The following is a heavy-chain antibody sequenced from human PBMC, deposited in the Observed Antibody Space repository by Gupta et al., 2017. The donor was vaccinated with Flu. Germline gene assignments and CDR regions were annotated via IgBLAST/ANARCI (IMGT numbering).Heavy chain of an antibody. V-gene: IGHV3-23*01. CDR2: ISGSGDST. CDR3: AKDHADPTVSAYHYGMDV. D-gene: IGHD4-17*01. Sequence: VRQAPGKGLQWVSVISGSGDSTHYADSVKGRFTISRDKSKNTVYLQMNSLRAEDTAVYYCAKDHADPTVSAYHYGMDVWGQGTTVTVSS. J-gene: IGHJ6*02.